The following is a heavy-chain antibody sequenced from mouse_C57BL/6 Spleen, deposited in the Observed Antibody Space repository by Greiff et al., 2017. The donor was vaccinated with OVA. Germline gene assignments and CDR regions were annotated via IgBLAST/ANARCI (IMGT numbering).Heavy chain of an antibody. V-gene: IGHV5-4*01. D-gene: IGHD3-2*02. Sequence: EVQLVESGGGLVKPGGSLKLSCAASGFTFSSYAMSWVRQTPETRLEWVATISDGGSYTYYPDNVKGRFTISRDNAKNNLYLQMSHLKYEDTAMYYCARETAQNYYAMDYWGQGTSVTVSS. CDR2: ISDGGSYT. CDR1: GFTFSSYA. CDR3: ARETAQNYYAMDY. J-gene: IGHJ4*01.